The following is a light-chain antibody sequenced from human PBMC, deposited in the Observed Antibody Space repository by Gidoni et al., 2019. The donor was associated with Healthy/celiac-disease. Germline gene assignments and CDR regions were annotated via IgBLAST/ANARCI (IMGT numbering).Light chain of an antibody. CDR2: EVS. Sequence: QSALTQPPSASRSPGQSVTISCTGPSSDVGGYNYVSWYQQPPGKAPKLMIYEVSKRPSGVPDRFSGSKSGNTASLTVSGLQSEYEADYYCTSYAGSNPVVFGGGTKLTVL. CDR1: SSDVGGYNY. J-gene: IGLJ2*01. CDR3: TSYAGSNPVV. V-gene: IGLV2-8*01.